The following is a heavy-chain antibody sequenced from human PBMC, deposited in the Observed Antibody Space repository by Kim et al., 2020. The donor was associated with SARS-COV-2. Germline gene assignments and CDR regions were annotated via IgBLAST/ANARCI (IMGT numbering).Heavy chain of an antibody. Sequence: GGSLRLSCAASGLTFSSYAMHWVRQAQGKGLEWVAVISYDGSNKYYEDSVKGRLTISRENSKNTRNLQMKSLRAEDTAVYYCARGVSEWYRSRWSNFDY. CDR2: ISYDGSNK. V-gene: IGHV3-30-3*01. CDR3: ARGVSEWYRSRWSNFDY. CDR1: GLTFSSYA. D-gene: IGHD6-13*01. J-gene: IGHJ4*01.